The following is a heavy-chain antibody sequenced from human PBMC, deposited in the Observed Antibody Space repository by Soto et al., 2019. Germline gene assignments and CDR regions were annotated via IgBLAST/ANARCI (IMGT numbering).Heavy chain of an antibody. Sequence: QVQLVESGGGVVQPGKSLRLSCAASGFTFSSYAMHWARQAPGKGLEWVTVISIRGGDEYYAESVRGRFTISRDDSKNTLYLQMDSLRVEDTAVYYSERGTIVARQPLDYWGQGTLVTVSS. CDR3: ERGTIVARQPLDY. CDR2: ISIRGGDE. D-gene: IGHD6-6*01. V-gene: IGHV3-30*03. J-gene: IGHJ4*02. CDR1: GFTFSSYA.